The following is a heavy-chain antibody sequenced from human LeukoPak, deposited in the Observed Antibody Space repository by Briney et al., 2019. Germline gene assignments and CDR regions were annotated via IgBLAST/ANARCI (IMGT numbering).Heavy chain of an antibody. V-gene: IGHV4-59*01. CDR1: GGSISPYY. J-gene: IGHJ6*02. D-gene: IGHD3-9*01. Sequence: SETLSLTCVVSGGSISPYYWSWIRQSPGKGLEWLGYIDPSGSASYNPSLKSRVTIFVDTSKNLFSLILTSVSASDTAIYYCARDHWLFSSKTWYYYGMDVWGQGTTVTVSS. CDR3: ARDHWLFSSKTWYYYGMDV. CDR2: IDPSGSA.